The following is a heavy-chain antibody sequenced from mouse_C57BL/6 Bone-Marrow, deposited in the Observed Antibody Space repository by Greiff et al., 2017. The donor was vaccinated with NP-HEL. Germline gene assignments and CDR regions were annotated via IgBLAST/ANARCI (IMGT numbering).Heavy chain of an antibody. D-gene: IGHD1-2*01. V-gene: IGHV5-6*01. CDR3: ARQTLDFDV. CDR2: ISSGGSYT. Sequence: EVKLQESGGDLVKPGGSLKLSCAASGFTFSSYGMSWVRQTPDKRLEWVATISSGGSYTYYPDSVKGRFTISRDNAKNTLYLHMSSLKSEDTAMYYCARQTLDFDVWGTGTTVTVSS. CDR1: GFTFSSYG. J-gene: IGHJ1*03.